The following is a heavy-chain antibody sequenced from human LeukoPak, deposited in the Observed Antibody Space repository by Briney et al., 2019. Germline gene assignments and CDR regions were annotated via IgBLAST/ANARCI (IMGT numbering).Heavy chain of an antibody. V-gene: IGHV3-23*01. Sequence: GGSLRLSCAASGFTFSSYAMSWVRQAPGKGLEWVSAISGSGGSTYYADSVKGRFTISRDNSKNTLYLQMNSLRAEDTAVYYCAKDSRYSGYDWYNAFDIWGQGTMVTVSS. J-gene: IGHJ3*02. CDR3: AKDSRYSGYDWYNAFDI. CDR1: GFTFSSYA. D-gene: IGHD5-12*01. CDR2: ISGSGGST.